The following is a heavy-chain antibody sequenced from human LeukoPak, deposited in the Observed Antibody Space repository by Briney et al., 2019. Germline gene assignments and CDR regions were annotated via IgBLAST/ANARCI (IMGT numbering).Heavy chain of an antibody. Sequence: GGSLRLSCAASGFTFKNYAMSWVRQAPGKGLEWVSGISGSGGSTYYADSVKGRFTISRDNSKNTLYLQMNSLRAEDTAVYYCAKGSVSVVVPAVIPYYWGQGTLVTVSS. D-gene: IGHD2-2*01. CDR3: AKGSVSVVVPAVIPYY. V-gene: IGHV3-23*01. J-gene: IGHJ4*02. CDR1: GFTFKNYA. CDR2: ISGSGGST.